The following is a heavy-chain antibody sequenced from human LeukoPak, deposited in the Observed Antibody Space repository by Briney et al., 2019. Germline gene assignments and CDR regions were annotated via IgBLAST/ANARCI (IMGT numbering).Heavy chain of an antibody. CDR3: ARCGGDCFHFDY. D-gene: IGHD2-21*02. CDR1: GFTFGYYG. V-gene: IGHV3-49*03. CDR2: TESKPYGGTT. J-gene: IGHJ4*02. Sequence: GGSLRLSCTASGFTFGYYGMSWFPQAPGKGLEWIGFTESKPYGGTTEHAASVKGRFTISRDDSKSIAYLQMNSLKTEDTAVYHCARCGGDCFHFDYWGQGTLVTVSS.